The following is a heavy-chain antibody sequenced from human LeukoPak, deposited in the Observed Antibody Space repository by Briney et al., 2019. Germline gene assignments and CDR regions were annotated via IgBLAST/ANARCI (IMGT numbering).Heavy chain of an antibody. D-gene: IGHD2-15*01. V-gene: IGHV1-3*03. CDR1: GYTFTSYA. Sequence: ASVKVSCKASGYTFTSYAMHWVRQAPGQRLEWMGWINAGNGNTKYSQEFQGRVTITRDTSASTAYMELSSLRSEDMAVYYCARDLLGYCSGGSCYSGGYSHWGQGTLVTVSS. J-gene: IGHJ4*02. CDR2: INAGNGNT. CDR3: ARDLLGYCSGGSCYSGGYSH.